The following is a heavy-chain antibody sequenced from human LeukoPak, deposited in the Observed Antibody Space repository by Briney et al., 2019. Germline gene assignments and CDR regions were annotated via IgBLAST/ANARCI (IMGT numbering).Heavy chain of an antibody. CDR1: GFTFSRYG. V-gene: IGHV3-23*01. CDR2: ISGSGGST. D-gene: IGHD6-6*01. Sequence: GGTLRLSCAASGFTFSRYGMSWLRQAPGKGLEWVSAISGSGGSTYYADSVKGRFTISRDNSKNTLYLQMNSLRAEDTAVYYCAKPVGSSSLSPMDYWGQGTLVTVSS. J-gene: IGHJ4*02. CDR3: AKPVGSSSLSPMDY.